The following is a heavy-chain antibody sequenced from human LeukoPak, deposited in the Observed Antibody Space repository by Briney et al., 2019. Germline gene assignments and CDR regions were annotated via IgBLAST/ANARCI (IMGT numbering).Heavy chain of an antibody. V-gene: IGHV1-69*13. J-gene: IGHJ4*02. CDR2: IIPIFGTA. CDR3: ARGRQYQLLSPFDY. CDR1: GGTFSSYA. D-gene: IGHD2-2*01. Sequence: EASVKVSCTASGGTFSSYAISWVRQAPGQGLEWMGGIIPIFGTANYAQKFQGRVTITADESTSTAYMELSSLRSEDTAVYYCARGRQYQLLSPFDYWGQGTLVTVSS.